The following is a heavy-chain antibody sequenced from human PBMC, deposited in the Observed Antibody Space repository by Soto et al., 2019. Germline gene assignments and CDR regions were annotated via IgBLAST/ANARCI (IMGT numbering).Heavy chain of an antibody. V-gene: IGHV5-51*01. CDR1: GYSFTNYW. CDR3: FRGGVTSRTFDY. D-gene: IGHD3-16*01. CDR2: IFPDDSDT. J-gene: IGHJ4*02. Sequence: PGESLKISCQGSGYSFTNYWIGWVRQMPGQGLEWMGIIFPDDSDTRYSPSFQGHVTISVDKSISTAYVQWSSLKASDSAIYYCFRGGVTSRTFDYWGQGTLVTVSS.